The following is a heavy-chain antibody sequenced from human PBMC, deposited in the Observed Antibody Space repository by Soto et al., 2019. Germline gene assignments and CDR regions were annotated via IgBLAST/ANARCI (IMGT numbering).Heavy chain of an antibody. CDR1: GGSISDFY. Sequence: LTCTVSGGSISDFYWSWIRQPPGKGLEWIGYIYYSGSTNYNPSLKSRVTISVDTSKNQFSLNLRSMSPADTAVYYCARVGGLAARTFDYWGPGTLVTVSS. CDR2: IYYSGST. CDR3: ARVGGLAARTFDY. V-gene: IGHV4-59*01. D-gene: IGHD6-6*01. J-gene: IGHJ4*02.